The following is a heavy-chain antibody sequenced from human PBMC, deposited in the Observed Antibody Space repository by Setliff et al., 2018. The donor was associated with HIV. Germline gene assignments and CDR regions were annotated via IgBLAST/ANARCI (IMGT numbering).Heavy chain of an antibody. CDR2: IYYSGTT. D-gene: IGHD1-26*01. J-gene: IGHJ4*02. CDR3: ARGLGMVEATTPFDY. V-gene: IGHV4-59*01. Sequence: PSETLSLTCTVSGGSISSYYWSWIRQSPGKGLEWIGYIYYSGTTNYNASLKSRVTMSVDPSKKQFSLKLRSVTAADMAVYYCARGLGMVEATTPFDYWGQGTLVTVSS. CDR1: GGSISSYY.